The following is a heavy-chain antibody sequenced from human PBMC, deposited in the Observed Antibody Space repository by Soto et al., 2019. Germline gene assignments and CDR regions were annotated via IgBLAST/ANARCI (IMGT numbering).Heavy chain of an antibody. D-gene: IGHD2-2*01. CDR3: AKVPASLKTFDY. J-gene: IGHJ4*02. CDR2: VSGNGAVT. V-gene: IGHV3-23*01. CDR1: GFTFGNYA. Sequence: EVQLLDSGGGLAQPGGSLRLSCAASGFTFGNYAMNWVRQAPGKGLEWVSTVSGNGAVTYYADSVKGRFTISRDNSRSTLYLQMNNLRAEDTAIEFCAKVPASLKTFDYWGQGTLVTVSS.